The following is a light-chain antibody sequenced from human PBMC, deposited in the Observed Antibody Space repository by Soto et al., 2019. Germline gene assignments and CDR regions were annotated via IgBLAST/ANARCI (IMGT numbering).Light chain of an antibody. J-gene: IGKJ5*01. CDR3: QQYDTSPPT. Sequence: IVLTQSPGTLSLSPGERATLSCRASQPITSRYLAWYQHQPGQAPRLLIYRTFARAPGIPDRFSGGGSGIDFPLSISRLEREDFAVYYCQQYDTSPPTFGQGTRLDIK. CDR1: QPITSRY. CDR2: RTF. V-gene: IGKV3-20*01.